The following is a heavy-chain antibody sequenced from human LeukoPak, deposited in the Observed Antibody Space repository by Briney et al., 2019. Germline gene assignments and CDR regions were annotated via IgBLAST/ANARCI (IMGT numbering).Heavy chain of an antibody. J-gene: IGHJ5*02. CDR3: ARGRSIVGATTLVSGFDP. V-gene: IGHV6-1*01. D-gene: IGHD1-26*01. CDR1: GDSVSSNSAA. CDR2: TYYRSKWYN. Sequence: QTLSLTCAISGDSVSSNSAAWNWIRQSPSRGLEWLGRTYYRSKWYNDYAVSVKSRITINPDTSKNQLSLQLNSVTPEDTAVYYCARGRSIVGATTLVSGFDPWGQGTLVTVSS.